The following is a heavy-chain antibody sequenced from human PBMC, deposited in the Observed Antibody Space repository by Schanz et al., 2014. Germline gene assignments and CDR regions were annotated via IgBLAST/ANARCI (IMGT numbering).Heavy chain of an antibody. CDR1: GYRFIGYY. V-gene: IGHV1-2*06. CDR2: VSPYSGDT. D-gene: IGHD6-19*01. J-gene: IGHJ6*02. CDR3: ARENTAVAGMLRVMDV. Sequence: QVLLVQSGAEVKKPGASVKVSCKASGYRFIGYYVHWVRQAPGQGLEWMGRVSPYSGDTNYAQMFQGRVTMTTDTSISTAYMELSRLTSDDTAVFFCARENTAVAGMLRVMDVWGQGTTVTVTS.